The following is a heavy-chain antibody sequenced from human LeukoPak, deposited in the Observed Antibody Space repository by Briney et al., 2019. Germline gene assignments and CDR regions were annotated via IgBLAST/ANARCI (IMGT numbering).Heavy chain of an antibody. D-gene: IGHD5-24*01. V-gene: IGHV3-23*01. CDR3: AKDCRRDGYNSVDY. Sequence: GGSLRLSCAASGSTFSSYAMSWVRQAPGKGLEWVSAISGSGGSTYYADSVKGRFTISRDNSKNTLYLQMNSLRAEDTAVYYCAKDCRRDGYNSVDYWGQGTLVTVSS. J-gene: IGHJ4*02. CDR2: ISGSGGST. CDR1: GSTFSSYA.